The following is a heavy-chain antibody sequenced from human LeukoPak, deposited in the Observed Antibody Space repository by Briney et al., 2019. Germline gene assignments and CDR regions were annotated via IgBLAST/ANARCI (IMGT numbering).Heavy chain of an antibody. J-gene: IGHJ3*02. CDR1: GFTFSSYG. D-gene: IGHD3-10*01. CDR2: ISYDGNHK. Sequence: GGSLRLSCAASGFTFSSYGMHWVRQAPGKGLEWVAVISYDGNHKYYADSVKGRFTISRDNSKNTLYLQMNSLRAEDTAVYYCAKDLWAMVRGDRGAFDIWGQGTMVTVSS. CDR3: AKDLWAMVRGDRGAFDI. V-gene: IGHV3-30*18.